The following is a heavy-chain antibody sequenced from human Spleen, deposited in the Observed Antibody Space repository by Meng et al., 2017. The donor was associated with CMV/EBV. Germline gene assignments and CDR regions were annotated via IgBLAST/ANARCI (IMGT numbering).Heavy chain of an antibody. Sequence: GDVGVGAVQPGGPLCLSCAGSGFTVRRYGMHWVRQAQGKGREWVAFRRYDGSNKYYADSVKGRFTISRDNSKNTLYLQMNSLRAEDTAVYYCAKEIAAAGGNWFDPWGQGTLVTVSS. J-gene: IGHJ5*02. D-gene: IGHD6-13*01. CDR1: GFTVRRYG. V-gene: IGHV3-30*02. CDR3: AKEIAAAGGNWFDP. CDR2: RRYDGSNK.